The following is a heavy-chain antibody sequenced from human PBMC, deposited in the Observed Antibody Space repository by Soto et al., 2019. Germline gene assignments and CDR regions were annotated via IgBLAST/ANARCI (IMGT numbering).Heavy chain of an antibody. V-gene: IGHV4-30-4*01. J-gene: IGHJ4*02. D-gene: IGHD6-13*01. CDR1: GGSISSGDYY. Sequence: SETLSLTCTVSGGSISSGDYYWSWIRQPPGKGLEWIGYIYYSGSTYYNPSLKSRVTISVDTSKNQFSLKLSSVTAADTAVDYCARALYSSSWYRGGYFDYWGQGTLVTVSS. CDR2: IYYSGST. CDR3: ARALYSSSWYRGGYFDY.